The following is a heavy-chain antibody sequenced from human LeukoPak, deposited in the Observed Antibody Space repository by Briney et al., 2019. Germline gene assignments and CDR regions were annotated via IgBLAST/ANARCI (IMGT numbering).Heavy chain of an antibody. CDR3: ARSIIATRSKFDY. CDR1: GGSISSYY. J-gene: IGHJ4*02. V-gene: IGHV4-59*08. CDR2: IYYSGST. D-gene: IGHD1/OR15-1a*01. Sequence: PSETLSLTCTVSGGSISSYYWSWIRQPPGKGLEWIGYIYYSGSTNYNPSLKSRVTISVDTSKNQFSLKLSSVTAADTAVYYCARSIIATRSKFDYWGQGNLVTVPS.